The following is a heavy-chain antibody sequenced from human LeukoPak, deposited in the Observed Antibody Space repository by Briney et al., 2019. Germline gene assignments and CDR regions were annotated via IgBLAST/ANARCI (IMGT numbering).Heavy chain of an antibody. CDR3: ARGAPTSSGSYFYYYYYMDV. D-gene: IGHD3-10*01. J-gene: IGHJ6*03. CDR2: INHSGST. Sequence: SETLSLTCAVYGGSFSGYYWSWIRQPPGKGLEWTGEINHSGSTNYNPSLKSRVTISVDTSKNQFSLKLSSVTAADTAVYYCARGAPTSSGSYFYYYYYMDVWGKGTTVTISS. CDR1: GGSFSGYY. V-gene: IGHV4-34*01.